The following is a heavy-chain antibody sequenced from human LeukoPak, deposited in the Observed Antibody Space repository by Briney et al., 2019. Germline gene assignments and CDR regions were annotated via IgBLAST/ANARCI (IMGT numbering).Heavy chain of an antibody. CDR3: ARVNPLMAPGAVDI. CDR1: GFTFSSYW. Sequence: GGSLRLSCAASGFTFSSYWMTWVRQAPGKELAWVANIKQDGSAKYYMDSVKGRFTISRDNAKNSLYLQMNSLGVEDTAVYYCARVNPLMAPGAVDIWGQGTKVAVSS. V-gene: IGHV3-7*01. J-gene: IGHJ3*02. D-gene: IGHD2-8*01. CDR2: IKQDGSAK.